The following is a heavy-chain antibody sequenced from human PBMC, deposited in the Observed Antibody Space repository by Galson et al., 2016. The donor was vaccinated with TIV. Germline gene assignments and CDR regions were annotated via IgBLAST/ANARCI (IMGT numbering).Heavy chain of an antibody. J-gene: IGHJ4*02. V-gene: IGHV1-69*13. Sequence: SVKVSCKASGGTFISYAITWVRQAPGQGLEWMGQIIPVFPTPNYAQKFQGRVTISADVSTSTTYMELTSLRSEDTAIYYCARNKRGFTRGYGGHFDSWGQGILVTVSS. CDR1: GGTFISYA. D-gene: IGHD5-12*01. CDR2: IIPVFPTP. CDR3: ARNKRGFTRGYGGHFDS.